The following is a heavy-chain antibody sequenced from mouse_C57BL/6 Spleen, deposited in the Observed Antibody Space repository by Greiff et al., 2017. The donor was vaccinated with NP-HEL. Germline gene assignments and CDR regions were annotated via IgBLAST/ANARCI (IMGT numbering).Heavy chain of an antibody. CDR2: ISSGGDYI. D-gene: IGHD1-1*01. J-gene: IGHJ4*01. CDR1: GFTFSSYA. CDR3: AKVYGSSYYAMDY. V-gene: IGHV5S21*01. Sequence: DVKLQESGEGLVKPGGSLKLSCAASGFTFSSYAMSWVRQTPEKRLEWVAYISSGGDYIYYADTVKGRFTISRDNARNTLYLQMSSLKSEDTATYYCAKVYGSSYYAMDYWGQGTSVTVSS.